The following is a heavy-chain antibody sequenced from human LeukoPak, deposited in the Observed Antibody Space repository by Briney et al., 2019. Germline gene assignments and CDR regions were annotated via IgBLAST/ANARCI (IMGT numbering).Heavy chain of an antibody. CDR2: IIPIFETA. Sequence: SVKVSCKASGGTFSGYSIVWVRQAPGQGLEWMGGIIPIFETASFAQKFQGRVTISTDESTSAAYMEMSSLRSEDTAVYYCARGPGTAIAYFFYMDVWGKGTTVTVSS. CDR3: ARGPGTAIAYFFYMDV. CDR1: GGTFSGYS. V-gene: IGHV1-69*05. J-gene: IGHJ6*03. D-gene: IGHD1-1*01.